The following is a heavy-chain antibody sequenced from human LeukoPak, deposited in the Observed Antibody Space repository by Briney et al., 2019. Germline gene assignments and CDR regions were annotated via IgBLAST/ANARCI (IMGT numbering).Heavy chain of an antibody. CDR1: GFTLSNYN. CDR3: ARDQYDILTGPSSSFDY. J-gene: IGHJ4*02. V-gene: IGHV3-7*01. Sequence: GGSLRLSCAASGFTLSNYNMKWVRQAPGKGLEWVANIKQDGSEKYYVDSVKGRFTISRDNAKNSLYLQMNSLRAEDTAVYYCARDQYDILTGPSSSFDYWGQGTLVTVSS. CDR2: IKQDGSEK. D-gene: IGHD3-9*01.